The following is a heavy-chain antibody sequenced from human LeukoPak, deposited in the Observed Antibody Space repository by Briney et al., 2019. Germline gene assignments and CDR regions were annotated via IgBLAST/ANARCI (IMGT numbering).Heavy chain of an antibody. D-gene: IGHD3-10*01. J-gene: IGHJ4*02. CDR3: ARHGRRYYGSGSYYDY. CDR2: INHSGST. V-gene: IGHV4-34*01. CDR1: GGSFSGYY. Sequence: RTSETLSLTCAVYGGSFSGYYWSWIRQPPGKGLEWIGEINHSGSTNYNPSLKSRVTISVDTSKNQFSLKLSSVTAADTAVYYCARHGRRYYGSGSYYDYWGQGTLVTVSS.